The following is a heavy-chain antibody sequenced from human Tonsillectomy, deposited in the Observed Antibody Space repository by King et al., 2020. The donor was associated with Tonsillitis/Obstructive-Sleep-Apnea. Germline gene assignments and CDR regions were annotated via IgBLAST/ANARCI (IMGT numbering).Heavy chain of an antibody. D-gene: IGHD4-23*01. Sequence: VQLVESGGGLVQPGGSLRLSCAASGFTFSSYAMSWVRQAPGQGLEWVSSISVSGGTTYYADTVKGRFIISRDNSKNTMYLQMNSLRAEDTAVYYFAKDFKGMGGNNFSDYWGQGTLVTVSS. CDR2: ISVSGGTT. CDR1: GFTFSSYA. V-gene: IGHV3-23*04. CDR3: AKDFKGMGGNNFSDY. J-gene: IGHJ4*02.